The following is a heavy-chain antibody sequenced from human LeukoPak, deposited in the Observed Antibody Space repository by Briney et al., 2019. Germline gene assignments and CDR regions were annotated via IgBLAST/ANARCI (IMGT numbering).Heavy chain of an antibody. Sequence: SETLSLTCTVSGASISSGDYYWTWIRQTPGKGLEWIGYIYVRGTTFYSASLKSRASISRDTSKNQFSLNLNSVTAADTAVYYCARVVATWAYYMDVWGKGTSVTVSS. CDR1: GASISSGDYY. V-gene: IGHV4-30-4*08. CDR3: ARVVATWAYYMDV. J-gene: IGHJ6*03. CDR2: IYVRGTT. D-gene: IGHD1-1*01.